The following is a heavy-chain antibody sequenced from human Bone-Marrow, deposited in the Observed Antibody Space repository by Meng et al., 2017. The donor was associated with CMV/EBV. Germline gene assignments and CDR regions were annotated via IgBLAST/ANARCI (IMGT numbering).Heavy chain of an antibody. V-gene: IGHV4-59*01. CDR2: IYYSGST. CDR1: GGSISSYY. Sequence: GSLRLSCTVSGGSISSYYWSWIRQPPGKGLEWIGYIYYSGSTNYNPSLKSRVTISVDTSKNQFSLKLSSVTAADTAVYYCARVSDGKQQLVRTYYFDYWGQETLVTVSS. CDR3: ARVSDGKQQLVRTYYFDY. D-gene: IGHD6-13*01. J-gene: IGHJ4*02.